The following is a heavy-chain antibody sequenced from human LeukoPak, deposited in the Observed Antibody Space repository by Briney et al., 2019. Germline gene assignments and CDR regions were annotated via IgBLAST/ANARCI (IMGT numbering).Heavy chain of an antibody. J-gene: IGHJ6*04. CDR2: FYSSTRT. V-gene: IGHV4-61*09. Sequence: SETLSLTCTVSGDSLTSGSRYWSWIRQPAGKGLEWIGHFYSSTRTTYNPSLESRVTISGDTTKNQFSLKLDSVTAADTAVYFCARCMSELDYGDYAYYYHMDVWGKGTTVTVSS. CDR3: ARCMSELDYGDYAYYYHMDV. CDR1: GDSLTSGSRY. D-gene: IGHD4-17*01.